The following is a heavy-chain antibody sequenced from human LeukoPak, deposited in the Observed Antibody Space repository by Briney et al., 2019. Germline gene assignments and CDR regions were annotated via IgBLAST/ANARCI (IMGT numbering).Heavy chain of an antibody. V-gene: IGHV3-74*01. CDR3: ARGGSGWFHGMDV. J-gene: IGHJ6*02. CDR2: IKSDGSTT. D-gene: IGHD6-19*01. CDR1: GFQFNYYW. Sequence: GGSLRLSCTASGFQFNYYWMHWVRQAPGKGQVWVSRIKSDGSTTNYADSVKGRFTISRGNAKNTLYLQMNSLRAEDSALYYCARGGSGWFHGMDVWGQGTAVTVSS.